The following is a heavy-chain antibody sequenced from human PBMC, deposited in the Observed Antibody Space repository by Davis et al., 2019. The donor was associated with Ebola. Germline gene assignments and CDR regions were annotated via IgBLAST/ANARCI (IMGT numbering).Heavy chain of an antibody. Sequence: PGGSLRLSCAASGFTFSSYSMNWVRQAPGKGLEWVSSISSSSSYIYYADSVKGRFTISRDNSKNTLYLQMNSLRAEDTALYHCARQDSNFHFDYWGQGTLVTVSS. V-gene: IGHV3-21*04. CDR3: ARQDSNFHFDY. CDR2: ISSSSSYI. J-gene: IGHJ4*02. D-gene: IGHD4-11*01. CDR1: GFTFSSYS.